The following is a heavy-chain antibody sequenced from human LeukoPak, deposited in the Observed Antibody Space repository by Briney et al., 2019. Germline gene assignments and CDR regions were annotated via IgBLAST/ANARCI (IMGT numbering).Heavy chain of an antibody. V-gene: IGHV3-64D*06. CDR1: GFTFSTYV. J-gene: IGHJ4*02. CDR3: VRGTGY. CDR2: ISSNGDNT. Sequence: GGSMRLSCSVSGFTFSTYVMHWVRQAQGKGLEYVSAISSNGDNTYYAGSVKGRFTISRDNSKNTLYLQMSSLRADDTAVYYCVRGTGYWGQGTLVTVSS.